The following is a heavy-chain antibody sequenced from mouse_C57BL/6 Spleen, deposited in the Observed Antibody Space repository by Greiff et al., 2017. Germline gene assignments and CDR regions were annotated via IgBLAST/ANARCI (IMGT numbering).Heavy chain of an antibody. J-gene: IGHJ2*01. CDR1: GYTFTSYW. Sequence: QVQLQQPGAELVKPGASVKMSCKASGYTFTSYWITWVKQRPGQGLEWIGDIYPGSGSTNYNEKFKSKATLTVDTSSSTAYMQLSSRTSEASAVYCCARSGDFDVGAFDYWGQGTTLTVSS. D-gene: IGHD3-2*02. CDR3: ARSGDFDVGAFDY. CDR2: IYPGSGST. V-gene: IGHV1-55*01.